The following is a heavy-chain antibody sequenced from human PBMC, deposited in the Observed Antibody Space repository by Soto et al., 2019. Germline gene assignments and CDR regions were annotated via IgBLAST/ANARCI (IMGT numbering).Heavy chain of an antibody. Sequence: SETLSLTCAVYGGSFSGYYWSWIRQPPGKGLEWIGEINHSGSTNYNPSLKSRVTISVDTSKNQFSLKLSSVTAADTAVYYCARVPSALAVTQGGGYFDYWGQGTLVTVSS. CDR1: GGSFSGYY. J-gene: IGHJ4*02. CDR3: ARVPSALAVTQGGGYFDY. D-gene: IGHD2-21*02. V-gene: IGHV4-34*01. CDR2: INHSGST.